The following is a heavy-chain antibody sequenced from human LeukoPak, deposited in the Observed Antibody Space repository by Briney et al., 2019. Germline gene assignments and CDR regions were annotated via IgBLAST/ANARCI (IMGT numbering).Heavy chain of an antibody. CDR1: GYTFTTYA. J-gene: IGHJ3*02. CDR3: ARGYGSGTYYAFDI. Sequence: GASVKVSCKASGYTFTTYAMNWVRQAPGQGLEWMGWINTNTGNPTYAQGFTGRFVFSLDTSVSTAYLQISSLKAEDTAVYICARGYGSGTYYAFDIWGQGTMVTVSS. D-gene: IGHD3-10*01. V-gene: IGHV7-4-1*02. CDR2: INTNTGNP.